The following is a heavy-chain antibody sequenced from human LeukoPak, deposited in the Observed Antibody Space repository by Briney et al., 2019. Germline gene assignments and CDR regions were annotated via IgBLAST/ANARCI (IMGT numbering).Heavy chain of an antibody. CDR3: AKGVSAAADDAFDI. Sequence: GGSLRLFCAASGFTFSSYAMSWVRHAPGKWMEWVSVISGSGGSTYYADSVKGRFTISRDNSKNTLYLQMNSLRAEDTAVYYCAKGVSAAADDAFDIWGQGTMVTVSS. CDR1: GFTFSSYA. V-gene: IGHV3-23*01. J-gene: IGHJ3*02. D-gene: IGHD6-13*01. CDR2: ISGSGGST.